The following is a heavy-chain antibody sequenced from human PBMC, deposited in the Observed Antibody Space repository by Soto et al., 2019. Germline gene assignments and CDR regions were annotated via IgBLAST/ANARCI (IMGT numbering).Heavy chain of an antibody. D-gene: IGHD1-7*01. J-gene: IGHJ6*02. Sequence: QVQLVQSGAEVKKPGSSVKVSCKASGGTFSSYAISWVRQAPGQGLEWMGGIIPIFDTADYAQKFQGRVTITADESTSXAXXXXXSXXXEXSAVYYCASHGITGTWVYYYGMDVWGQGTTVTVSS. CDR3: ASHGITGTWVYYYGMDV. V-gene: IGHV1-69*12. CDR1: GGTFSSYA. CDR2: IIPIFDTA.